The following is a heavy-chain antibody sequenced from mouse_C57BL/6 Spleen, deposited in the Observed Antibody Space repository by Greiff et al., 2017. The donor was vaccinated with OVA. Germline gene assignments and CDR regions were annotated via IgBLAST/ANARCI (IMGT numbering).Heavy chain of an antibody. V-gene: IGHV6-6*01. D-gene: IGHD1-1*01. CDR2: IRNKANNHAT. J-gene: IGHJ4*01. CDR3: TRGVATWDYAMDY. CDR1: GFTFSDAW. Sequence: EVKVEESGGGLVQPGGSMKLSCAASGFTFSDAWMDWVRQSPEKGLEWVAEIRNKANNHATYYAESVKGRFTISRDDSKSSVYLQMNSLRAEDTGIYDGTRGVATWDYAMDYWGQGTSVTVSS.